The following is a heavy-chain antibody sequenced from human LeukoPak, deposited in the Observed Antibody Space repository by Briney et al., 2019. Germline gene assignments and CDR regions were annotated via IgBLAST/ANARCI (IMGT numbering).Heavy chain of an antibody. V-gene: IGHV1-8*03. CDR1: GGTFSRYA. Sequence: ASVKVSCKASGGTFSRYAMSWVRQATGQGLEWMGWMNPNSGNTGYAQKFQGRVTITRNTSISTAYMELSSLRSEDTAVYYCARTYSSSWYPFDPWGQGTLVTVSS. D-gene: IGHD6-13*01. J-gene: IGHJ5*02. CDR2: MNPNSGNT. CDR3: ARTYSSSWYPFDP.